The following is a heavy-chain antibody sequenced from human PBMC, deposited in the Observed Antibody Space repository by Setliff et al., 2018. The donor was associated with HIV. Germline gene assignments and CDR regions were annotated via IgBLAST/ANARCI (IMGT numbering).Heavy chain of an antibody. V-gene: IGHV4-31*03. CDR2: IYYSGST. D-gene: IGHD3-22*01. CDR1: GGSISSGGYY. J-gene: IGHJ6*03. CDR3: ARETYYYDNPQYYYYYMDV. Sequence: SETLSLTCTVSGGSISSGGYYWSWIRQHPGKGLEWIGYIYYSGSTYYNPSLKSRVTISVDTSKNQFSLKLRSVTAADTAVYYCARETYYYDNPQYYYYYMDVWGKGTTVTVSS.